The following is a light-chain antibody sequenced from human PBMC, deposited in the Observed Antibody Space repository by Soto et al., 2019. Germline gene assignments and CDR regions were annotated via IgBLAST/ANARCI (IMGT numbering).Light chain of an antibody. CDR1: SSNIGSNT. CDR3: AAWDDSLNGWV. V-gene: IGLV1-44*01. Sequence: QSVLTQPPSASGTPGQRVTISCSGSSSNIGSNTVNWYQQLPGTATKLLIYSNNQRPSGVPDRFSGSKSGTSASLAISGLQSEDADDYYCAAWDDSLNGWVFGGGTKLTVL. J-gene: IGLJ3*02. CDR2: SNN.